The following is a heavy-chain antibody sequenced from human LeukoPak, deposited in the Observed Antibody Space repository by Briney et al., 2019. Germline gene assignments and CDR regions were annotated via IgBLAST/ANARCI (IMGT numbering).Heavy chain of an antibody. V-gene: IGHV3-7*01. CDR2: IKQEGSEK. Sequence: GGSLRLSCAASGFTFSSYWASWVRQAPGRGREWVANIKQEGSEKYYVDSVKGRFTISRDNAKNSLYLQMNSLRAEDTAVYYCAELGITMIGGVWGKGTTVTISS. D-gene: IGHD3-10*02. CDR1: GFTFSSYW. CDR3: AELGITMIGGV. J-gene: IGHJ6*04.